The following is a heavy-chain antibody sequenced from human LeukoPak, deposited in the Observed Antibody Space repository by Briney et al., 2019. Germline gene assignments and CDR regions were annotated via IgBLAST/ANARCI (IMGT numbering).Heavy chain of an antibody. V-gene: IGHV1-2*02. CDR3: ARVALSDYYYYYGMDV. Sequence: ASVKVSCKASGYTFTGYYIHWVRQAAGQGLEWMGWINPNSGGTNYAQKFQGRVTMTRDTSITTAYMELSRLRSDDTAVYYCARVALSDYYYYYGMDVWGQGTTVTVSS. CDR2: INPNSGGT. CDR1: GYTFTGYY. J-gene: IGHJ6*02.